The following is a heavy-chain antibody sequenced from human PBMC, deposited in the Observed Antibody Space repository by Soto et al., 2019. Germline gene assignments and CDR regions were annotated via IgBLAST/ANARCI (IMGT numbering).Heavy chain of an antibody. CDR1: GFTFSSYA. CDR3: ARVKAVAGTSPIDY. CDR2: ISYDGSNK. Sequence: QVQLVESGGGVVQPGRSLRLSCAASGFTFSSYAMHWVRQAPGKGLEWVAVISYDGSNKYYADSVKGRFTISRDNSKNTLYLQMNSLRAEGTAVYYCARVKAVAGTSPIDYWGQGTLVTVSS. V-gene: IGHV3-30-3*01. J-gene: IGHJ4*02. D-gene: IGHD6-19*01.